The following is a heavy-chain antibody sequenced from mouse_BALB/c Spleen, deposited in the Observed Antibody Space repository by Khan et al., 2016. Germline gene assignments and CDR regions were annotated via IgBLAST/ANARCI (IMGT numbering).Heavy chain of an antibody. CDR1: GYAFTNYN. V-gene: IGHV1S135*01. J-gene: IGHJ3*01. CDR3: TRRRYHYFGSNLFVY. D-gene: IGHD1-1*01. Sequence: VQLQQSGPELVKPGASVKVSCKASGYAFTNYNIYWVKQSHGRSLEWIGYVDPYNGDTGYNQKFKGKATLTVEKSSSTAYMHTNSLTSEDSAVYYCTRRRYHYFGSNLFVYWSQGTLVTVSA. CDR2: VDPYNGDT.